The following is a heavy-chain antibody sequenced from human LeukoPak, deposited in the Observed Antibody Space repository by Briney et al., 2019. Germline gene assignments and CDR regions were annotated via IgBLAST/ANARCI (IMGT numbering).Heavy chain of an antibody. CDR1: GYSFTTYW. V-gene: IGHV5-51*01. CDR2: IYPGDSDT. Sequence: GESLKISCQGSGYSFTTYWIGWVRQMPGKGLECMGIIYPGDSDTRYSPSFQGQVTISADRSINTTYLQWSSLKASDTAMYYCARLGTYWSNYYFEYWGQGTLVTVSS. J-gene: IGHJ4*02. D-gene: IGHD3-10*01. CDR3: ARLGTYWSNYYFEY.